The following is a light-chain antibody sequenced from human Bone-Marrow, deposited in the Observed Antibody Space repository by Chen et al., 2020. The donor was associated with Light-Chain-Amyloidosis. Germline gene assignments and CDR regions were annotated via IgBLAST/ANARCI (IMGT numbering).Light chain of an antibody. V-gene: IGKV3-20*01. CDR3: QQYGTSPLT. CDR1: QTISSNY. Sequence: EIVLTQSPGTLSLSPGEGANLSCRASQTISSNYLTWYQQKFGQAPRLLIYGSSSRATGIPDRFTGSGSGTDFTLTINRLKPGDFARYYCQQYGTSPLTFGGGTKVEIK. CDR2: GSS. J-gene: IGKJ4*01.